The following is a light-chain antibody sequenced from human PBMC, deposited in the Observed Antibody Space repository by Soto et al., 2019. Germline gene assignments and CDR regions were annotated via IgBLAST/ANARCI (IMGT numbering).Light chain of an antibody. CDR2: DAS. Sequence: DIQMTHSPSTLSASVGDTVTINCRASQSASTFLAWYQQKPGQAPKLLIYDASTLQSGVPSRFSASGSGTEFALTISGMQPDDLAVYYCQQYNRYAVAFGQGTKVDIK. V-gene: IGKV1-5*01. CDR1: QSASTF. J-gene: IGKJ1*01. CDR3: QQYNRYAVA.